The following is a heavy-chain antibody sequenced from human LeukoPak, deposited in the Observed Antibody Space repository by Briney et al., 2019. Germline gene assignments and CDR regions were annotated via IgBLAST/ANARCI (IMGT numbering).Heavy chain of an antibody. V-gene: IGHV1-2*02. D-gene: IGHD6-19*01. J-gene: IGHJ5*02. CDR2: INPNSGGT. Sequence: GASVKVSCKASGYTFTGHYMHWVRQAPGQGPEWMGWINPNSGGTNYAQQFQGRVTMTRDTSLSTVYMELSSLRSDDTAVYYCATQATTGWYFSWGQGTLVTVSS. CDR3: ATQATTGWYFS. CDR1: GYTFTGHY.